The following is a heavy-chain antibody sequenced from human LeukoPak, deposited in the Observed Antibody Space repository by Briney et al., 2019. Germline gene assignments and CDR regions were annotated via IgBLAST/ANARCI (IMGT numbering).Heavy chain of an antibody. Sequence: GGSLRLSCAASGFSFSTYAMHWVRQAPDKGLEWVAVISHDGGNKYYADSVKGRFTISRDNSKNTLYLQMSSLRAEDTAVYYCARDRGPRTGFMVREAYDYWGQGTLVTVSS. CDR2: ISHDGGNK. J-gene: IGHJ4*02. CDR3: ARDRGPRTGFMVREAYDY. V-gene: IGHV3-30-3*01. CDR1: GFSFSTYA. D-gene: IGHD3-10*01.